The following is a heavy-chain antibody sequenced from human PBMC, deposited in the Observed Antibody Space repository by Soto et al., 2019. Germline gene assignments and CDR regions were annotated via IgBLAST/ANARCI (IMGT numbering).Heavy chain of an antibody. CDR1: GFTFSSYW. Sequence: GESLKISCAASGFTFSSYWMSWVRQAPGKGLEWVANIKQDGSEKYYVDSVKGRFTISRDNAKNSLYLQMNSLRAEDTAVYYCAREGFQLPDYYYGMDVWGQGTTVTVSS. J-gene: IGHJ6*02. CDR3: AREGFQLPDYYYGMDV. D-gene: IGHD2-2*01. CDR2: IKQDGSEK. V-gene: IGHV3-7*05.